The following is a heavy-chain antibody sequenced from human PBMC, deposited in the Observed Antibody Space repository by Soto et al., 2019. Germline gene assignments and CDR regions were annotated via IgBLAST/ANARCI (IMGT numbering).Heavy chain of an antibody. D-gene: IGHD6-13*01. CDR2: IIPIFGTA. CDR1: GGTFSSYA. CDR3: ARGVEQQLDDCGMVV. V-gene: IGHV1-69*13. Sequence: SVKVSCKASGGTFSSYAISWVRQAPGQGLEWMGGIIPIFGTANYAQKFQGRVTITADESTSTAYMELSSLRSEDTAVYYCARGVEQQLDDCGMVVWGQGTTVTVSS. J-gene: IGHJ6*02.